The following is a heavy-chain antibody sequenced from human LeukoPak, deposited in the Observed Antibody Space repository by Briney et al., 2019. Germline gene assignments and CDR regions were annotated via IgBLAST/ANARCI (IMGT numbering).Heavy chain of an antibody. D-gene: IGHD5-12*01. CDR2: ISGSGGST. J-gene: IGHJ4*02. CDR3: AKVQGLVATTHPFDY. V-gene: IGHV3-23*01. CDR1: GFTVSSNY. Sequence: PGGSLRLSCAASGFTVSSNYMSWVRQAPGKGLEWVSAISGSGGSTYYADSVKGRFTVSRDNAKNTLYLQMNSLRAEDTAVYYCAKVQGLVATTHPFDYWGQGTLVTVSS.